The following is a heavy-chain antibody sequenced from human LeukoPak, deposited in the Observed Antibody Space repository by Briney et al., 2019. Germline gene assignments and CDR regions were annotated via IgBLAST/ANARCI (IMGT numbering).Heavy chain of an antibody. D-gene: IGHD6-19*01. Sequence: TGGSLRLSCAASGFTFSSYAMHWVRQAPGKGLEYVSTINSHGGSTYYADSVRGRFTISRDDSKNTLSLQMSSLRPEDTALYYCVRSSGSLNYNYYGMDVWGQGTTITVSS. CDR1: GFTFSSYA. V-gene: IGHV3-64D*06. CDR2: INSHGGST. CDR3: VRSSGSLNYNYYGMDV. J-gene: IGHJ6*02.